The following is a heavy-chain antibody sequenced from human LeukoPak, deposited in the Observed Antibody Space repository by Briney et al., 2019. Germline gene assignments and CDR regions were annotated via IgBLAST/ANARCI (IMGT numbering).Heavy chain of an antibody. V-gene: IGHV4-38-2*02. CDR2: FFQSGGT. J-gene: IGHJ6*03. CDR3: ARLRGMTMVRGVKSYYYYMDV. Sequence: SETLSLTCTVSGFSISTGYYWGWIRQPPGKGLEWIGSFFQSGGTYYNPSLKSRVTISVDTSKNDFSLTLSSVTAADTAVYYCARLRGMTMVRGVKSYYYYMDVWGKGTTVTISS. CDR1: GFSISTGYY. D-gene: IGHD3-10*01.